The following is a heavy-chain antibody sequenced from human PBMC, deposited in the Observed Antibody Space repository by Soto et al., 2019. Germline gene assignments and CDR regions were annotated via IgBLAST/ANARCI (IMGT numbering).Heavy chain of an antibody. CDR3: ARGEAEAAEGTYYYYGMDV. V-gene: IGHV1-2*04. J-gene: IGHJ6*02. D-gene: IGHD1-26*01. CDR1: GYTFTGYY. Sequence: GASVKVFCKASGYTFTGYYMHWVRQAPGQGLEWMGWINPNSGGTNYAQKFQGWVTMTRDTSISTAYMELSRLRSDDTAVYYCARGEAEAAEGTYYYYGMDVWGQGTTVTVSS. CDR2: INPNSGGT.